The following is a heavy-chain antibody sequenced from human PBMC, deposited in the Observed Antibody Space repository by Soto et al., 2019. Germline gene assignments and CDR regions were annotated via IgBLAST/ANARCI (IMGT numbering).Heavy chain of an antibody. Sequence: SETLSLTCTVSGGSISSSSYYWGWIRQPPGKGLEWIGSIYYSGSTYYNPSLKSRVTISVDTSKNQFSLKLSSVTATDTAVYYCATTPGYCSSTSCKPAPYKWFDPWGQGTLVTVS. CDR2: IYYSGST. J-gene: IGHJ5*02. CDR1: GGSISSSSYY. CDR3: ATTPGYCSSTSCKPAPYKWFDP. V-gene: IGHV4-39*01. D-gene: IGHD2-2*01.